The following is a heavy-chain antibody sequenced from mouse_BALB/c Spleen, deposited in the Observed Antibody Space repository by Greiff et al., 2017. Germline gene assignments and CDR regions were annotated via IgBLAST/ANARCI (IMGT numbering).Heavy chain of an antibody. J-gene: IGHJ3*01. Sequence: EVQLQQSGAELVRSGASVKLSCTASGFNFTDYYMHWVKQRPGQGLEWIGWIDPENGDTEYAPKFQGKATMTADTSSNPAYLQLSSLTSEDTAVYYCVGPVAYWGQGTLVTVSA. CDR2: IDPENGDT. CDR3: VGPVAY. CDR1: GFNFTDYY. V-gene: IGHV14-4*02.